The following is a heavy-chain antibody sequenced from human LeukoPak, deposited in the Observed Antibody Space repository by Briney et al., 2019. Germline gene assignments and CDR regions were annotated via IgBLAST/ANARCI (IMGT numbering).Heavy chain of an antibody. CDR2: IHYDGKI. V-gene: IGHV3-53*01. CDR1: GLSVSGKF. Sequence: GGSLRLSCAASGLSVSGKFMSWVRQAPGKGLEWVSIIHYDGKIRYAGSVGGRFTIYRDDSENTLFLQMNSLRVDDTAVYFCASGDGYLQPYWGQGTLVTVSS. J-gene: IGHJ4*02. D-gene: IGHD2-21*01. CDR3: ASGDGYLQPY.